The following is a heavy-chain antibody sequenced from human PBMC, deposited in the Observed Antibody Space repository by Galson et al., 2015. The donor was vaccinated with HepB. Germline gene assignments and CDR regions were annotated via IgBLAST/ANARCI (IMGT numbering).Heavy chain of an antibody. Sequence: QSGAEVKKPGESLKISCKGSGHSFTSYWIGWVRQMPGKGLEWMGIIYPGDSDTRYSPSFQGQVTISADKSISTAYLQWSSLKASDTAMYYCARLYLSPWKIAVAGIDGMDVWGQGTTVTVSS. V-gene: IGHV5-51*01. CDR2: IYPGDSDT. CDR3: ARLYLSPWKIAVAGIDGMDV. D-gene: IGHD6-19*01. J-gene: IGHJ6*02. CDR1: GHSFTSYW.